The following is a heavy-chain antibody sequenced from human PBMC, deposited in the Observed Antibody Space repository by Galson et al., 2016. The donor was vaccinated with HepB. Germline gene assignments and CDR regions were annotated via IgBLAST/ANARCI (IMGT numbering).Heavy chain of an antibody. D-gene: IGHD3-3*01. V-gene: IGHV4-34*01. CDR1: GGTFNGYY. Sequence: SETLSLTCAVFGGTFNGYYWTWIRQPPGKGLEWIGEINHRGNTNYNPSLKSRVNLSVDMSKKQSTLELTSVTAADTAIYYCARGTYYDSATRFDPWGQGTPVTVAS. CDR2: INHRGNT. J-gene: IGHJ5*02. CDR3: ARGTYYDSATRFDP.